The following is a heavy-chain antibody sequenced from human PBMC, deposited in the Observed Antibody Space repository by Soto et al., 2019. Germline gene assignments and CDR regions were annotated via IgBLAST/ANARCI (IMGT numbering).Heavy chain of an antibody. D-gene: IGHD6-13*01. CDR1: GFTFSNYW. V-gene: IGHV3-7*05. CDR3: ARDQGARSSSWSVFDS. J-gene: IGHJ4*02. Sequence: GGSLRLSCAASGFTFSNYWMSWVRQAPGKGLEWVANIKEDGSEKYYVGSVRGRFTISRDNTKNSLFLQMNNLRVEDTAIYYCARDQGARSSSWSVFDSWGQGTLVTVSS. CDR2: IKEDGSEK.